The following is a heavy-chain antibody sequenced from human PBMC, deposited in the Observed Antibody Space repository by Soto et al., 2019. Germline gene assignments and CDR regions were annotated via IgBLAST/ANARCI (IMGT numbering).Heavy chain of an antibody. J-gene: IGHJ4*02. Sequence: EVQLLESGGGLVQPGGSLRLSCAASGFTFSSYAMSWVRQAPGKGLEWVSAISGSGGSTYYADSVKGRFIISRDNSKNTLYLQMNSLRAEDTAVYYCAKVRGAMYSTSQDYWGQGTLVTVSS. CDR1: GFTFSSYA. CDR2: ISGSGGST. V-gene: IGHV3-23*01. D-gene: IGHD6-6*01. CDR3: AKVRGAMYSTSQDY.